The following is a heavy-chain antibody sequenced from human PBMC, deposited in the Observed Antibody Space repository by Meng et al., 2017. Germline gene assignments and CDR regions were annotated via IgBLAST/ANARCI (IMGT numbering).Heavy chain of an antibody. CDR3: ARDADYADYYGMDV. CDR2: ISYDGSNK. CDR1: GFTFSSYA. J-gene: IGHJ6*02. Sequence: GESLKISCAASGFTFSSYAMHWVRQAPGKGLEWVAVISYDGSNKYYADSVKGRFTISRDNSKNTLYLQMNSLRAEDTAVYYCARDADYADYYGMDVWGQGTTVTGS. D-gene: IGHD4-17*01. V-gene: IGHV3-30*04.